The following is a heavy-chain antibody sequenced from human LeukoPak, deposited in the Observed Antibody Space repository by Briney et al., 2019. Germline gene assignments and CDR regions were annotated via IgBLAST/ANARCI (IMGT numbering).Heavy chain of an antibody. CDR3: ARERRPRYSSGWYFGY. CDR2: INHSGST. Sequence: SETLSLTCAVYGGSFSGYYWSWIRHPPGKGLEWIGEINHSGSTNYNPSLKSRVTISVDTSKNQFSLKLSSVTAADTAVYYCARERRPRYSSGWYFGYWGQGTLVTVSS. V-gene: IGHV4-34*01. CDR1: GGSFSGYY. J-gene: IGHJ4*02. D-gene: IGHD6-19*01.